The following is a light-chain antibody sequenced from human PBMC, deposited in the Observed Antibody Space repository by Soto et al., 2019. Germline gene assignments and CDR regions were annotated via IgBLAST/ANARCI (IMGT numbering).Light chain of an antibody. CDR1: QNIKTN. J-gene: IGKJ5*01. Sequence: DTVLTQSPATLSVSQGERATLSCRASQNIKTNLAWYQHKPGQAPRLLIYGAFTGATGVPARFSGSGSGTDFTLTISSLEPEDSAVYYCQQRNIWPPVTFGQGTRLEIK. CDR2: GAF. CDR3: QQRNIWPPVT. V-gene: IGKV3-15*01.